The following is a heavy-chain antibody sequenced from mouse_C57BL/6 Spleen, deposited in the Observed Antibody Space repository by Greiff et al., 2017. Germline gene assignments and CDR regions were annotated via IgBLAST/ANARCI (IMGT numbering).Heavy chain of an antibody. V-gene: IGHV6-3*01. J-gene: IGHJ2*01. CDR2: IRLKSDNYAT. Sequence: EVQLVESGGGLVQPGGSMKLSCVASGFTFSNYWMTWVRQSPEKGLEWVAQIRLKSDNYATHYAGSVKGRFTISRDDSKSSVYLQMYNLRAEDTGIYYCTGGYGRGPEDYGGQGTTLTVSS. CDR3: TGGYGRGPEDY. D-gene: IGHD1-1*01. CDR1: GFTFSNYW.